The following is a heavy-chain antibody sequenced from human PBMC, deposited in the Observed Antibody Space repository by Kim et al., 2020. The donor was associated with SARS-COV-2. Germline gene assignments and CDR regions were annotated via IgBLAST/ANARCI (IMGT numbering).Heavy chain of an antibody. Sequence: GGSLRLSCAASGFTFSSYWMSWVRQAPGKGLEWVANIKQDGSEKYYVDSVKGRFTISRDNAKNSLYLQMNSLRAEDTAVYYCAREDIGGRYSSSWYDYWGQGTLVTVSS. CDR2: IKQDGSEK. J-gene: IGHJ4*02. D-gene: IGHD6-13*01. V-gene: IGHV3-7*01. CDR3: AREDIGGRYSSSWYDY. CDR1: GFTFSSYW.